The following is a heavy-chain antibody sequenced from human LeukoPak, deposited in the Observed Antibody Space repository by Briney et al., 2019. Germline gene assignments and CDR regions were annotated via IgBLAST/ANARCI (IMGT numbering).Heavy chain of an antibody. CDR1: GFTFSSCA. D-gene: IGHD6-19*01. Sequence: GGSLRLSCAASGFTFSSCAVSWVRQAPGKGLGWVSGISGGGGGTNYADSVKGRFTISRDNPKNTLYLEMNHLRVEDTAVYYCAKDRWEQWLGVSYYDYGMDVWGKGTTVTVSS. CDR2: ISGGGGGT. CDR3: AKDRWEQWLGVSYYDYGMDV. V-gene: IGHV3-23*01. J-gene: IGHJ6*04.